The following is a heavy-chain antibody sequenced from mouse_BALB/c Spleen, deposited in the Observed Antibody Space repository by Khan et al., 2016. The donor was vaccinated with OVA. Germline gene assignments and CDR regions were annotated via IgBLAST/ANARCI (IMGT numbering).Heavy chain of an antibody. D-gene: IGHD1-1*01. CDR1: GYSFTGYF. CDR3: ARKNGSDFDY. J-gene: IGHJ2*01. V-gene: IGHV1-20*02. Sequence: VQLKQSGPELVKPGASVKISCKASGYSFTGYFMNWVMQSHGKSLEWIGRINPHIGETFYQKFKGKAILTVDESSSTVHMELRSLASEDSAVYYCARKNGSDFDYWGQGTTLTVSS. CDR2: INPHIGET.